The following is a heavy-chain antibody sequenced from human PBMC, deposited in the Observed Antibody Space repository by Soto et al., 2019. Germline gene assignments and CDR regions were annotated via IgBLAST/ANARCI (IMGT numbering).Heavy chain of an antibody. CDR2: SKRKVESYTK. Sequence: MDWVRQAPGKGLERVGRSKRKVESYTKEYAASVKGRFTISRHDSENSLSLQMDSLKTEDTAVYYCLAFLSGRPYWGQGTLVTVSS. D-gene: IGHD1-1*01. CDR3: LAFLSGRPY. J-gene: IGHJ4*02. V-gene: IGHV3-72*01.